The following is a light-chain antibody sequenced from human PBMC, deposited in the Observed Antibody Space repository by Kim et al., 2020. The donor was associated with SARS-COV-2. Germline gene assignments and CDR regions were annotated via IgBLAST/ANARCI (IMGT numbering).Light chain of an antibody. J-gene: IGKJ3*01. V-gene: IGKV1-8*01. CDR2: AAS. CDR1: QGISSY. CDR3: QQYYSYGGLT. Sequence: STGDRVTISCRASQGISSYLAWYQQKPEKAPKLLIYAASTLQSGVPSRFSGSGSGTDFTLTISCLQSEDFATYYCQQYYSYGGLTFGPGTKVDIK.